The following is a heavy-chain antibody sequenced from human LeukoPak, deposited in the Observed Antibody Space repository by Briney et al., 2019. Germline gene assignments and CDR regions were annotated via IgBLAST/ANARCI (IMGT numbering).Heavy chain of an antibody. CDR2: IYYSGST. J-gene: IGHJ6*03. CDR3: ARQIVVVVAATGSSYYYYYMDV. CDR1: GGSISRYY. V-gene: IGHV4-59*01. Sequence: SETLSLTCTVSGGSISRYYWSWIRQPPGKGLEWIGYIYYSGSTNYNPSLKSRVTISVDTSKNQFSLKLSSVTAADTAVYYCARQIVVVVAATGSSYYYYYMDVWGKGTTVTVSS. D-gene: IGHD2-15*01.